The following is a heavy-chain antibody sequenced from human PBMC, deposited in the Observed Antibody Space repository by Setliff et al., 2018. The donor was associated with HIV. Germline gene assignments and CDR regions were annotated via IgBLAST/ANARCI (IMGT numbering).Heavy chain of an antibody. CDR2: IIPMFSIP. CDR3: ARVGRSVTGP. V-gene: IGHV1-69*04. CDR1: GGPFSSYS. J-gene: IGHJ5*02. Sequence: SVKVSCKASGGPFSSYSITWVRQAPRQGLEWMGRIIPMFSIPNYSQRFQGRVTITADRSTNTVYMELSSLRSDDTAVYYCARVGRSVTGPWGQGTLVTVSS. D-gene: IGHD6-19*01.